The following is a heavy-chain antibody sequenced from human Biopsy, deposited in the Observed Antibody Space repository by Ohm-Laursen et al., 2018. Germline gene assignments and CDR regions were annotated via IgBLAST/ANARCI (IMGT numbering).Heavy chain of an antibody. J-gene: IGHJ4*02. CDR1: GGSIYNFF. Sequence: SDTLSLTCTVSGGSIYNFFWSWIRQPPGKGLEWIGYIYYSGSTNYNPSLKSRVTISVGRSKNHFSLELSSVTAADTAVYYCARVGVGAPSIDYFDSWGQGALVTVSS. V-gene: IGHV4-59*07. CDR3: ARVGVGAPSIDYFDS. CDR2: IYYSGST. D-gene: IGHD1-26*01.